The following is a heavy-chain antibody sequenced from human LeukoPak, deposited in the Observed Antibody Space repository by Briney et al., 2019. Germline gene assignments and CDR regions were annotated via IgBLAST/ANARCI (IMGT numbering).Heavy chain of an antibody. D-gene: IGHD2-2*01. CDR2: ISYDGSNK. J-gene: IGHJ3*02. CDR1: GFTFSSYG. CDR3: AKDVDSTGDAFDI. V-gene: IGHV3-30*18. Sequence: GRSLRLSCAASGFTFSSYGMHWVRQAPGKGLEWVAVISYDGSNKYYADSVKGRFTISRDNSKNTLYLQMNSLRAEDTALYYCAKDVDSTGDAFDIWGQGTMVTVSS.